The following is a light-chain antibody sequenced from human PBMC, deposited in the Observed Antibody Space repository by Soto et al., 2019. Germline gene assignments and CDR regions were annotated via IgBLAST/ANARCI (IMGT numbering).Light chain of an antibody. V-gene: IGLV2-23*02. Sequence: QSVLTQPASVSGSPGQSITISCTGTSSDVGSYNLVSWYQQHPGKAPKLMIYEVSKRPSGVSNRFSGSKSGNTASLTISGLQAEDEADYYCCSYAGSSTFVVFGXGTKVTVL. CDR2: EVS. CDR1: SSDVGSYNL. J-gene: IGLJ1*01. CDR3: CSYAGSSTFVV.